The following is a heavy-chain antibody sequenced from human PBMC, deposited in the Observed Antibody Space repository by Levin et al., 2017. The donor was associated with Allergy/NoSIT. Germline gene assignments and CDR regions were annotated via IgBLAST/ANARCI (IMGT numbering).Heavy chain of an antibody. CDR3: ARDPTVTSTSLAEHY. Sequence: PSETLSLTCAVYGGSFSGYYWSWIRQPPGKGLEWIGEINHSGSTNYNPSLKSRVTISVDTSKNQFSLKLSSVTAADTAVYYCARDPTVTSTSLAEHYWGQGTLVTVSS. CDR2: INHSGST. CDR1: GGSFSGYY. V-gene: IGHV4-34*01. D-gene: IGHD4-17*01. J-gene: IGHJ4*02.